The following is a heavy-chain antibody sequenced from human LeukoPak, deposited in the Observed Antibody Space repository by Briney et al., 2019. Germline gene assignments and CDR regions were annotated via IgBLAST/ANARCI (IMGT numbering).Heavy chain of an antibody. CDR2: INHSGST. Sequence: GSLRLSCAASGFTFSSHSMNWVRQSPGKGLEWIGEINHSGSTNYNPSLKSRVTISVDTSKNQFSLKLSSVTAADTSVYYCTRGRPEVPGAIDLDIWGEGTMVTVSS. CDR1: GFTFSSHS. V-gene: IGHV4-34*01. D-gene: IGHD2-2*01. CDR3: TRGRPEVPGAIDLDI. J-gene: IGHJ3*02.